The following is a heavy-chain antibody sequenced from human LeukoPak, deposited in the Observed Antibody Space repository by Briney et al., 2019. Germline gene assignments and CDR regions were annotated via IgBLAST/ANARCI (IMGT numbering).Heavy chain of an antibody. V-gene: IGHV4-30-2*01. D-gene: IGHD3-10*01. CDR3: ARETGSGGWFDP. J-gene: IGHJ5*02. CDR1: GGSISSGGYS. CDR2: IYHSGST. Sequence: SETLSLTCAVSGGSISSGGYSWSWIRQPPGKGLEWIGYIYHSGSTYYNPSLKSRVTISVDRPKNQFSLKLSSVTAADTAVYYCARETGSGGWFDPWGQGTLVTVSS.